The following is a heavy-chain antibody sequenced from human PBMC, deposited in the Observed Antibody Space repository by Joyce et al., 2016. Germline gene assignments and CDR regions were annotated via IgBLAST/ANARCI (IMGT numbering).Heavy chain of an antibody. CDR2: IDPSDSYT. D-gene: IGHD2-15*01. J-gene: IGHJ5*02. V-gene: IGHV5-10-1*01. CDR1: GYSFTSYW. Sequence: EVQLVQSGAEVKKPGESLRISCKGSGYSFTSYWINWVRQMPGKGLEWMGRIDPSDSYTNYSPSFQGHVTISADKSISTAYLQWSSLKASDIAMYYCARPRYCSGGSCLNWFDPWGQGTLVTVSS. CDR3: ARPRYCSGGSCLNWFDP.